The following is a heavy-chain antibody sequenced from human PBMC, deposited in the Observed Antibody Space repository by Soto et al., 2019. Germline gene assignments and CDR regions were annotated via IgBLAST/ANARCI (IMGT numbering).Heavy chain of an antibody. V-gene: IGHV1-69*06. J-gene: IGHJ4*02. CDR1: GSTFNNFA. D-gene: IGHD1-26*01. Sequence: QVVLLQSGAEVKEPGSSVRVSCKVSGSTFNNFAFSWVRQAPGHGPEWMGGIVVISNTADYSQRFRDRVTITADTSTNTLYMDLRSMTFEDTAVYSCARAIKRWEVHYYFDYWGQATLVTVSS. CDR3: ARAIKRWEVHYYFDY. CDR2: IVVISNTA.